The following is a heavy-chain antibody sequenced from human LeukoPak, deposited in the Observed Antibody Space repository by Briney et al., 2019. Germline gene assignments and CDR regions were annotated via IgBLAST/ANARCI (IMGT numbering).Heavy chain of an antibody. CDR3: ARDQVGAAGTDY. CDR2: INPSGDST. Sequence: ASVKVSCKASGYTFTSYYMHWVRQAPGQGLEWMGIINPSGDSTSYAQKFQGRVTMTRDTSTSTVYMELSSLRSEDTAVYYCARDQVGAAGTDYWGQGTLVTVSS. V-gene: IGHV1-46*01. CDR1: GYTFTSYY. D-gene: IGHD6-13*01. J-gene: IGHJ4*02.